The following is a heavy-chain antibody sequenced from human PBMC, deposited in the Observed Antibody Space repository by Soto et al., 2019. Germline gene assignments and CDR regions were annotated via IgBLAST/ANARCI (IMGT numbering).Heavy chain of an antibody. Sequence: PGGSLRLSCAASGFTFSSYGMHWVRQAPGKGLEWVAVISYDGSNKYYADSVKGRFTISRDNSKNTLYLQMNSLRAEDTAVYYCAKARRDGYNFRGYFDYWGQGTLVTVSS. J-gene: IGHJ4*02. D-gene: IGHD5-12*01. CDR3: AKARRDGYNFRGYFDY. CDR1: GFTFSSYG. CDR2: ISYDGSNK. V-gene: IGHV3-30*18.